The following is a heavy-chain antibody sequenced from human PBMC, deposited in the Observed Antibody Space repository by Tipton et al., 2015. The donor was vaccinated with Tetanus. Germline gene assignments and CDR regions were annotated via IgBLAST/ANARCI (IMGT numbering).Heavy chain of an antibody. J-gene: IGHJ4*02. V-gene: IGHV3-30*18. CDR1: GFTFSSYG. CDR2: ISYDGSNK. Sequence: SLRLSCAASGFTFSSYGMHWVRQAPGKGLEWVAVISYDGSNKYYADSVKGRFTISRDNSKNTLYLQMNSLRAEDTAVYYCAKVSGGYCSGGSCYDIDYWGQGTLVTVSS. D-gene: IGHD2-15*01. CDR3: AKVSGGYCSGGSCYDIDY.